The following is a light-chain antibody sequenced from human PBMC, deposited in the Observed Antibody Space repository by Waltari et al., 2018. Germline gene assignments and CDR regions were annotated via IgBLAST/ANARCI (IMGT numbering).Light chain of an antibody. Sequence: QSALTQPASVSGSPGQSITISCNGSSSDVGSYNLVSWYQQHPGKAPKHMIYECSSLPSGVSNRFSGAKSDNTASLTSSGLQAEDKAHYYCCSYAGSSAPRVFGGGTKLTVL. V-gene: IGLV2-23*01. CDR1: SSDVGSYNL. CDR3: CSYAGSSAPRV. J-gene: IGLJ3*02. CDR2: ECS.